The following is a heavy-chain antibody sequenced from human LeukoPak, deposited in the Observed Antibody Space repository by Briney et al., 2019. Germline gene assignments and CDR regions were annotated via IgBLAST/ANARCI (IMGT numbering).Heavy chain of an antibody. J-gene: IGHJ4*02. Sequence: GGSLRLSCAASGFTFANYAMNWVRQAPGKGLEWVSGIGGGGGNTDYADSVRGRFTISRDNSKSTLCLQMSSLRADDTAIYYCAKDARGYHRPIDSWGQGILVTVSS. D-gene: IGHD3-22*01. CDR3: AKDARGYHRPIDS. V-gene: IGHV3-23*01. CDR2: IGGGGGNT. CDR1: GFTFANYA.